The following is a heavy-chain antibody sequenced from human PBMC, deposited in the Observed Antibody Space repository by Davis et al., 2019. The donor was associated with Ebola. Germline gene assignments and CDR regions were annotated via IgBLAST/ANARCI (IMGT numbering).Heavy chain of an antibody. D-gene: IGHD6-6*01. J-gene: IGHJ6*02. V-gene: IGHV3-7*01. CDR3: AAESAPYYYYYGMDV. CDR2: IQQDGSEK. Sequence: GESLKISCASSGFTLSSYWMSWVRQAPGKGLEWVANIQQDGSEKYYVDSVKARFTIPRDNAKNSLYLQMNSLRAEDTAVYYCAAESAPYYYYYGMDVWGQGTTVTVSS. CDR1: GFTLSSYW.